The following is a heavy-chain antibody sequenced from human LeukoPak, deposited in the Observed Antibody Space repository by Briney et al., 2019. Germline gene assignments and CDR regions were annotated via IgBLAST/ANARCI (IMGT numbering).Heavy chain of an antibody. CDR1: GDSISSRVHY. J-gene: IGHJ5*02. D-gene: IGHD3-9*01. Sequence: SETLSLTCSVTGDSISSRVHYWRWLRQPAGGGLEWLGRIYTSGCTNYKPSLKSRVTMSVGTSKNQFSLKLNSVTAADTAVYYCARDYYVLTAYPPTQLFDRWGQGTLVTVSS. CDR3: ARDYYVLTAYPPTQLFDR. CDR2: IYTSGCT. V-gene: IGHV4-61*02.